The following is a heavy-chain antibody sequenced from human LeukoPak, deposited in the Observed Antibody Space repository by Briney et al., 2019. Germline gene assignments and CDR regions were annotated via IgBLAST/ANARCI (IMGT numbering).Heavy chain of an antibody. J-gene: IGHJ4*02. CDR1: GGTFISYA. D-gene: IGHD6-13*01. CDR3: AVFVAAAGIFDY. CDR2: IIPIFRTA. Sequence: SVKVSCKASGGTFISYAISWVRQAPGQGLEGMGGIIPIFRTANYAQKFQGRVTITADESTSTAYMELSSLRSEDTAVYYCAVFVAAAGIFDYWGQGTLVTVSS. V-gene: IGHV1-69*01.